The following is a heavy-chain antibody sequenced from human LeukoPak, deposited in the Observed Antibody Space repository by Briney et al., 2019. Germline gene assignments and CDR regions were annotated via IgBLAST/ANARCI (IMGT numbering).Heavy chain of an antibody. CDR2: ISSSSSTI. J-gene: IGHJ5*02. V-gene: IGHV3-48*01. CDR3: ARGGSWFIT. D-gene: IGHD6-13*01. CDR1: GFTFSSYS. Sequence: GGSLRLSCAASGFTFSSYSMNWVRQAPGKGLEWVSYISSSSSTIYYADSVKGRFTISRDNAKNSLYLQMNSLRAEDTAVYYCARGGSWFITWGQGTLVTVSS.